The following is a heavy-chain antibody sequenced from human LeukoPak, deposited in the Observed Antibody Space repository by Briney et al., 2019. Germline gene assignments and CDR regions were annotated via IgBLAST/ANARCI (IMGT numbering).Heavy chain of an antibody. D-gene: IGHD2-15*01. Sequence: SETLSLTCTVSGGSISSYYWSWIRQPPGKGLEWIGYIYYSGSTNYNPSLKSRVTISVDTSKNQFSLKLSSVTAADTAVYYCAKGPERRGFCSGGSCYSDYWGQGTLLTVSS. CDR3: AKGPERRGFCSGGSCYSDY. CDR2: IYYSGST. V-gene: IGHV4-59*01. CDR1: GGSISSYY. J-gene: IGHJ4*02.